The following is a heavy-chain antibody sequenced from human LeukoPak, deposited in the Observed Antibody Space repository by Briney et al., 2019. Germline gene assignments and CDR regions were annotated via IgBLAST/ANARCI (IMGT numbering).Heavy chain of an antibody. D-gene: IGHD3-10*01. CDR1: GFTFSSYA. CDR3: AKDKGRALITPFDY. J-gene: IGHJ4*02. CDR2: IRGSGGST. V-gene: IGHV3-23*01. Sequence: GGSLRLSCAASGFTFSSYAMSWVRQAPGKGLEWVSAIRGSGGSTYYADSVKCRFTISRDNSKNTLYLQMNSLRAEDTAVYYCAKDKGRALITPFDYWGQGTLVTVSS.